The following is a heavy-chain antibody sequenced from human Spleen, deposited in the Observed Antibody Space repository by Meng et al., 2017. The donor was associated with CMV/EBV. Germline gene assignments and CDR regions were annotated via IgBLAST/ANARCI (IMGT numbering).Heavy chain of an antibody. V-gene: IGHV3-21*01. CDR1: GFTFSSYS. D-gene: IGHD4-17*01. J-gene: IGHJ4*02. Sequence: GESLKISCAASGFTFSSYSMNWVRQAPGKGLEWVSSISSSSSYIYYADSVKGRFTISRDNAKNSLYLQMNSLRAEDTAIYYCARDPKDYGDYVFDYWGQGTLVTVSS. CDR2: ISSSSSYI. CDR3: ARDPKDYGDYVFDY.